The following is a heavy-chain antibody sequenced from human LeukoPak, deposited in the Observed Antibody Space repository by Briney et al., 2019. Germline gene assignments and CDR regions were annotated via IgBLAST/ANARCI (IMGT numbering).Heavy chain of an antibody. CDR3: ARDSDYGDYFDH. CDR1: DFTFSAYT. Sequence: PGGCLRLSCAASDFTFSAYTMNWIRLARGKGLEWVSSISSSRTYIYYADSVKGRFTISRDNAKNSLYLQMNSLRAEDTALYFCARDSDYGDYFDHWGQGTLVTVSS. J-gene: IGHJ4*02. V-gene: IGHV3-21*06. D-gene: IGHD4-17*01. CDR2: ISSSRTYI.